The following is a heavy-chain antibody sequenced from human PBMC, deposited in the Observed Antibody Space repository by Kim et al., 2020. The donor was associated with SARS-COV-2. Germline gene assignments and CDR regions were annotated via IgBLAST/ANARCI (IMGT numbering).Heavy chain of an antibody. Sequence: GGSLRLSCAASGFTFSSYGMHWVRQAPGKGLEWVAVISYDGSNKYYADSVKGRFTISRDNSKNTLYLQMNSLRAEDTAVYYCATTTERYFDYWGQGTLVTVSP. V-gene: IGHV3-30*03. J-gene: IGHJ4*02. CDR2: ISYDGSNK. D-gene: IGHD1-1*01. CDR3: ATTTERYFDY. CDR1: GFTFSSYG.